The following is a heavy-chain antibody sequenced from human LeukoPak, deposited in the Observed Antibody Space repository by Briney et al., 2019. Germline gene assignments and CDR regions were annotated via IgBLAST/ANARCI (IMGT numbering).Heavy chain of an antibody. D-gene: IGHD4-17*01. CDR3: ARYTVTLPRWFDP. Sequence: SQTLSLTCAVSGGSISSGGYSWSWIRQPPGKGLEWIGYIYHSGSTYYNPPLKSRVTISVDRSKNQFSLKLSSVTAADTAVYYCARYTVTLPRWFDPWGRGTLVTVSS. J-gene: IGHJ5*02. V-gene: IGHV4-30-2*01. CDR1: GGSISSGGYS. CDR2: IYHSGST.